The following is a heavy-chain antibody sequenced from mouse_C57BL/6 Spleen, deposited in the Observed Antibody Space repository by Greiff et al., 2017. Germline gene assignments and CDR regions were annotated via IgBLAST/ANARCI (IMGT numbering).Heavy chain of an antibody. CDR1: GFTFSSYA. Sequence: EVKLVESGEGLVKPGGSLKLSCAASGFTFSSYAMSWVRQTPEKRLEWVAYISSGGDYIYYADTVKGRFTISRDNARNTLYLQMSSLKSEDTAMYYCTREGDYDYASWYFDVWGTGTTVTVSS. D-gene: IGHD2-4*01. V-gene: IGHV5-9-1*02. J-gene: IGHJ1*03. CDR3: TREGDYDYASWYFDV. CDR2: ISSGGDYI.